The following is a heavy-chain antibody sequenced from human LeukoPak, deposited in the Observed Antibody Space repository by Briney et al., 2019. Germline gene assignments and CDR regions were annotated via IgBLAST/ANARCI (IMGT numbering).Heavy chain of an antibody. Sequence: PSETLSLTCTVSGGSIGSYYWTWIRQPPGKRLEWIGFVYHSGTTNYNPSLKSRVTISIYTSKNQFSLKLSSVTAADTAVYYCARGDPQWVVTDSWGQGTLVTVSS. CDR2: VYHSGTT. V-gene: IGHV4-59*01. CDR3: ARGDPQWVVTDS. J-gene: IGHJ4*02. D-gene: IGHD6-19*01. CDR1: GGSIGSYY.